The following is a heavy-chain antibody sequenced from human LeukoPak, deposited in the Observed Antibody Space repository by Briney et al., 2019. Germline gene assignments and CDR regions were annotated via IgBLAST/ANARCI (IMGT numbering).Heavy chain of an antibody. CDR2: ISGSGGST. Sequence: GGSLRLSCAASGFTFSSYAMSWVRQAPGKGLEWVSAISGSGGSTYYADSVKGRFTISRDNSKNTLYLQMNSLGAEDTAVYYCAKDIVVVPAAKSGGDYWGQGTLVTVSS. V-gene: IGHV3-23*01. J-gene: IGHJ4*02. CDR3: AKDIVVVPAAKSGGDY. CDR1: GFTFSSYA. D-gene: IGHD2-2*01.